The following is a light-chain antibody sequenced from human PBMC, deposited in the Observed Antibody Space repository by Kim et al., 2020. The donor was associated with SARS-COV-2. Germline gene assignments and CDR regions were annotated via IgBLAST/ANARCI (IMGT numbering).Light chain of an antibody. CDR2: RNN. CDR1: SSNIGSNY. J-gene: IGLJ1*01. V-gene: IGLV1-47*01. CDR3: AAWDDSLSGYV. Sequence: GQRVTISCSGSSSNIGSNYVYWYQQLPGTAPKLLIYRNNQRPSGVPDRFSGSKSGTSASLAISGLRSEDEADYYCAAWDDSLSGYVFGSGTKVTVL.